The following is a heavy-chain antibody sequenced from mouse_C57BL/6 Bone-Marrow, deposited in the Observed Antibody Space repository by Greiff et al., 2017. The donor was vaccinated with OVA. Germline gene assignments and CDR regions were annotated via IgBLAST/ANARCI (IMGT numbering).Heavy chain of an antibody. V-gene: IGHV1-55*01. CDR3: ARWLLRYFDV. CDR1: GYTFTSYW. CDR2: IYPGSGST. Sequence: QVHVKQSGAELAKPGASVKLSCKASGYTFTSYWITWVKQRPGQGLEWIGDIYPGSGSTNYNEKFKSKATLTVDTSSSTAYMQLSSLTSEDSAVYYCARWLLRYFDVWGTGTTVTVSS. J-gene: IGHJ1*03. D-gene: IGHD2-3*01.